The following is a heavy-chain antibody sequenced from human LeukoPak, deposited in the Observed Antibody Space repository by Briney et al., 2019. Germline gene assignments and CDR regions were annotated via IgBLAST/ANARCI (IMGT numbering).Heavy chain of an antibody. D-gene: IGHD3-22*01. CDR1: GGSISSGGYS. Sequence: PSQTLSLTCDISGGSISSGGYSWNWIRQPPGKGLEWIGYSFQTGTTYYNASLKSRATISVDRSKNQFSLQLTSVTAADTAVYYCARSYDTSGYFHALHIWGQGTMVTVSS. CDR3: ARSYDTSGYFHALHI. V-gene: IGHV4-30-2*01. CDR2: SFQTGTT. J-gene: IGHJ3*02.